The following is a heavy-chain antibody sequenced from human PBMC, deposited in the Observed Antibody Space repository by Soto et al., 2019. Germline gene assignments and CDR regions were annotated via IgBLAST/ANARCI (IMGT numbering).Heavy chain of an antibody. CDR1: GFTFSSYS. D-gene: IGHD6-13*01. CDR3: ARDRPEYSSSWDNWFDP. CDR2: ISSSSSYI. J-gene: IGHJ5*02. Sequence: PGGSLRLSCAASGFTFSSYSMNWVRQAPGKGLEWVSSISSSSSYIYYADSVKGRFTISRDNAKNSLYLQMNSLRAEDTAVYYCARDRPEYSSSWDNWFDPWGQGTLVTVSS. V-gene: IGHV3-21*01.